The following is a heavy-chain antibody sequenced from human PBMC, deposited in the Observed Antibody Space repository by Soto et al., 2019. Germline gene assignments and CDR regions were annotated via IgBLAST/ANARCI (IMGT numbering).Heavy chain of an antibody. Sequence: GGSLRLCCADSGFTFSNYAMSWVRQAPGKGLEWVSTLSGSGGSTYYADSVKGRFTISRDNSKNTLYLQMNSLRAEDTAVYYCAKDTVPVATPWFDPWVQGTLVTVSS. V-gene: IGHV3-23*01. CDR1: GFTFSNYA. D-gene: IGHD2-2*01. CDR3: AKDTVPVATPWFDP. CDR2: LSGSGGST. J-gene: IGHJ5*02.